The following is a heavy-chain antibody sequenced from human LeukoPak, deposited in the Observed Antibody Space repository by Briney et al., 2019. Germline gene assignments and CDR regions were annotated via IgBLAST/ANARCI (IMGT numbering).Heavy chain of an antibody. CDR2: ISAYNGNT. D-gene: IGHD3-3*01. Sequence: VASVKVSCKASGYTFTSYGISWVRQAPGQGLEWMGWISAYNGNTNYAQKLQGRVTMTTDTSTSTAYMELRSLRSEDTAVYYCASGYDFWSGYYFYFDYWGQGTLVTVSS. CDR1: GYTFTSYG. CDR3: ASGYDFWSGYYFYFDY. V-gene: IGHV1-18*01. J-gene: IGHJ4*02.